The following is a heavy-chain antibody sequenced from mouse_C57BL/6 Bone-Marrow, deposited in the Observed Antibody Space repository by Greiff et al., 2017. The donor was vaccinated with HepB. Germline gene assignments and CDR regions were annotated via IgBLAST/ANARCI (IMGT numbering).Heavy chain of an antibody. CDR2: IYPGDGDT. CDR1: GYAFSSSW. Sequence: QLQQSGPELVKPGASVKISCKASGYAFSSSWMNWVKQRPGKGLEWIGRIYPGDGDTNYNGKFKGKATLTADKSSSTAYMQLSSLTSEDSAVYFCARGGSSSSAWFAYWGQGTLVTVSA. V-gene: IGHV1-82*01. CDR3: ARGGSSSSAWFAY. J-gene: IGHJ3*01. D-gene: IGHD1-1*01.